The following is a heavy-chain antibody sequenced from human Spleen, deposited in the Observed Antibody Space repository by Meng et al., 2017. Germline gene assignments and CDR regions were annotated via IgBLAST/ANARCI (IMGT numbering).Heavy chain of an antibody. CDR3: TNDRLNH. D-gene: IGHD1-1*01. CDR2: INTDGSTT. J-gene: IGHJ1*01. Sequence: VQLVESGGGLVQPGGSLRLSCAASGFTFSGHWMHWVRQAPGKGLVWVSRINTDGSTTTYADSVKGRFTISRDNAKNTLYLQMNSLRAEDTAVYYCTNDRLNHWGQGTLVTVSS. V-gene: IGHV3-74*01. CDR1: GFTFSGHW.